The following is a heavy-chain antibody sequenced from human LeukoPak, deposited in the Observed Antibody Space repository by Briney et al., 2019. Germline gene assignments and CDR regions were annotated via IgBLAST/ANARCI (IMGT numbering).Heavy chain of an antibody. J-gene: IGHJ4*02. V-gene: IGHV3-66*01. Sequence: GGSLRLSCAASGFIVSNNDMTWVRQAPGRGLEWVSVLFTYSNTYYADSVWGRFTISRDNSKNTLYLQMNSLRAEDTAAYYCASERGRSFNYWGQGTLVTVSS. CDR3: ASERGRSFNY. CDR1: GFIVSNND. CDR2: LFTYSNT.